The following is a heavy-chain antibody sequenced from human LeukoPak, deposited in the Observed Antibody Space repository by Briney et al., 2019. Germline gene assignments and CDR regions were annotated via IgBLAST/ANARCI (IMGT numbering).Heavy chain of an antibody. D-gene: IGHD3-10*01. CDR1: GGTFSSYA. J-gene: IGHJ3*02. V-gene: IGHV1-69*05. CDR3: ARHYYGSGSRTVGAFDI. Sequence: SVKVSCKASGGTFSSYAISWVRQAPGQGLEWMGGIIPIFGTANYAQKFQGRVTITTDESTSTAYMELSSLRSEDTAVYYCARHYYGSGSRTVGAFDIWGQGTMVTVSS. CDR2: IIPIFGTA.